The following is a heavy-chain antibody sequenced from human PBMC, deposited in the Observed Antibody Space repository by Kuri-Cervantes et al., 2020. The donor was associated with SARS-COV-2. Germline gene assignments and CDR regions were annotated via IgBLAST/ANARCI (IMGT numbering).Heavy chain of an antibody. V-gene: IGHV4-38-2*01. CDR3: ARVPDPYYDFWSGYSGLWAAGMDV. D-gene: IGHD3-3*01. CDR1: AYSISSDYY. CDR2: IYHSGST. Sequence: ESLKISCAVSAYSISSDYYWGWIRQPPGEGLEWIGNIYHSGSTYYNPSLKSRDTISVDTSKNQFSLKLSSVTAADTAVYYCARVPDPYYDFWSGYSGLWAAGMDVWGQGTTVTVSS. J-gene: IGHJ6*01.